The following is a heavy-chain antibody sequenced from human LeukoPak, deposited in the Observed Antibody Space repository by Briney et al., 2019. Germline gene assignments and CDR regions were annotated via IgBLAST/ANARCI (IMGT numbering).Heavy chain of an antibody. CDR3: AREREGSFDY. V-gene: IGHV1-18*01. CDR1: GYTFISYG. Sequence: GASVKVSCKASGYTFISYGISWVRQAPGQGLEWMGWISAYNGNTKYAQKLQGRVTMTTDTSTSTAYMELRSLRSDDTDIYYCAREREGSFDYWGQGTLVTVSS. D-gene: IGHD1-26*01. CDR2: ISAYNGNT. J-gene: IGHJ4*02.